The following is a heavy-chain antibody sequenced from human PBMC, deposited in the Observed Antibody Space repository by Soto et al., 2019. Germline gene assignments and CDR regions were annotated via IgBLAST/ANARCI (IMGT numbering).Heavy chain of an antibody. CDR2: ISSSSGAR. CDR1: GFSLNGYA. D-gene: IGHD6-13*01. V-gene: IGHV3-48*01. CDR3: ARDPSVGSTFYYYMDV. Sequence: EVQLVESGGGLAQPGGSLGLSCAASGFSLNGYAMNWVRQAPGRGLEWVSYISSSSGARDYADSVKGRFTVSRDNAKNLLYLQMNSLRAEDTALYYCARDPSVGSTFYYYMDVWGEGTPVTVSS. J-gene: IGHJ6*03.